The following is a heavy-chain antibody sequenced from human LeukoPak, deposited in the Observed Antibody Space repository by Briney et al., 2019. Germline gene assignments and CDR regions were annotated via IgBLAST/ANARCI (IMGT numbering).Heavy chain of an antibody. Sequence: GGSLRLSCAASGFTFRSYAMSWVRQAPGKGLEWVSAIGGSGGSTYYADSVKGRFIISRDNSKSTLYLQMNSLRVEDTAVYYCARGGYCSGGSCGTDYWGQGTLVTVSS. J-gene: IGHJ4*02. V-gene: IGHV3-23*01. CDR1: GFTFRSYA. CDR3: ARGGYCSGGSCGTDY. CDR2: IGGSGGST. D-gene: IGHD2-15*01.